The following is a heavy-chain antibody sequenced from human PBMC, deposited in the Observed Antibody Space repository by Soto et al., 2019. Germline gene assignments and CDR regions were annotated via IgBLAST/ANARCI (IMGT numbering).Heavy chain of an antibody. D-gene: IGHD4-17*01. J-gene: IGHJ5*02. Sequence: QLQLQESGPGLVKPSETLSLTCTVSGGSISSSSYYWRWIRQPPGEGLEWIVNIYYSGGTYSNPSLNSRVTRSVDTSKNQLSLKLSYVTAVDTAVYYRACRMKGDYERNGFDPWGQGTLVTVSS. CDR2: IYYSGGT. V-gene: IGHV4-39*01. CDR1: GGSISSSSYY. CDR3: ACRMKGDYERNGFDP.